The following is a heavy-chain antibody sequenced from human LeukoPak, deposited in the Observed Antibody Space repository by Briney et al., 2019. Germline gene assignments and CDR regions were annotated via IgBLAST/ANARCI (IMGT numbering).Heavy chain of an antibody. CDR3: ARQGVAAAADY. V-gene: IGHV1-69*04. J-gene: IGHJ4*02. CDR1: GGTFSSYA. D-gene: IGHD6-13*01. CDR2: IIPIFGIA. Sequence: GASVKVSCKASGGTFSSYAISWVRQAPGQGLEWMGRIIPIFGIANYAQKFQGRVTITADKSTSTAYMELSSLRSEDTAVYYCARQGVAAAADYWGQRTLVTVSS.